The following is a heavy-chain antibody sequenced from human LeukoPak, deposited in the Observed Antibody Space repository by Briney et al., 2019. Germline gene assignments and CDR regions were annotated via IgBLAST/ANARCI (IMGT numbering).Heavy chain of an antibody. CDR1: GGSIGSYY. Sequence: SETLSLTCIVSGGSIGSYYWTWIRQPPGKGLEWIGYISDSGSTNHNPSLKSRVTISVDTSKKQFSLKLSSVTAADTAMYYCARGHSSGWLGIDYWGQGTLVSVSS. J-gene: IGHJ4*02. CDR3: ARGHSSGWLGIDY. D-gene: IGHD6-19*01. CDR2: ISDSGST. V-gene: IGHV4-59*01.